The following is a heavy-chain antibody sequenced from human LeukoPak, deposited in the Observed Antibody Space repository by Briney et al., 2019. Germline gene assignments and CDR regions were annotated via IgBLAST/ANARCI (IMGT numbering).Heavy chain of an antibody. V-gene: IGHV4-4*07. D-gene: IGHD1-1*01. CDR3: ARDRGTWNDDGFDY. J-gene: IGHJ4*02. Sequence: SETLSLTCTVSGGSISSYYWSWIRQPAGKGLEWIGRIYIRGSNNYNPSLKSRVTMSVDTSKNQFSLKLSSVTAAETAVYYCARDRGTWNDDGFDYWGQGTLVTVSS. CDR1: GGSISSYY. CDR2: IYIRGSN.